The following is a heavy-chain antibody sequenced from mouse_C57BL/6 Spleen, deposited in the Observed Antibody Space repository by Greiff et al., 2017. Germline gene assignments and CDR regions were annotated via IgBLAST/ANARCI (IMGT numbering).Heavy chain of an antibody. J-gene: IGHJ3*01. CDR2: IYPGDGDT. CDR1: GYAFSSSW. V-gene: IGHV1-82*01. Sequence: QVQLQQSGPELVKPGASVKISCKASGYAFSSSWMNWVKQRPGKGLEWIGRIYPGDGDTNYNGKFKGKATLTADKSSSTAYMQLSSLTSEDSAVYFCAREGIYYYGSSYWFAYWGQGTLVTVSA. D-gene: IGHD1-1*01. CDR3: AREGIYYYGSSYWFAY.